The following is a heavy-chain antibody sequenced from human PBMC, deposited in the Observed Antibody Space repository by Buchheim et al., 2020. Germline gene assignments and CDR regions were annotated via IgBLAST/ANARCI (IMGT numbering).Heavy chain of an antibody. D-gene: IGHD3-22*01. J-gene: IGHJ4*02. V-gene: IGHV1-69*01. CDR1: GGTFSSYA. CDR2: IIPIFGTA. CDR3: ANDTRRRDYYDDSSGYYYV. Sequence: QVQLVQSGAEVKKPGSSVKVSCKASGGTFSSYAISWVRQAPGQGLEWMGGIIPIFGTANYAQKFQGRVTITADESTSTAYMELSSLKSEDTDEYYCANDTRRRDYYDDSSGYYYVWGQGTL.